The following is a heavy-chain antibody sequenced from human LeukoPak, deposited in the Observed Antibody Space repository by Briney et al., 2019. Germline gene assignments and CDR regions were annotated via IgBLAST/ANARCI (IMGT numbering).Heavy chain of an antibody. Sequence: SETLSLTCTVSGGSISSYYWSWIRQPAGKGLEWIGRIYSSGSTNYNPSLKSRVTMSVDTSKNQFSLKLSSVTAADTAVYYCASSSALRPPYYFDYWGQGTLVTVSS. CDR1: GGSISSYY. CDR2: IYSSGST. V-gene: IGHV4-4*07. CDR3: ASSSALRPPYYFDY. D-gene: IGHD1-14*01. J-gene: IGHJ4*02.